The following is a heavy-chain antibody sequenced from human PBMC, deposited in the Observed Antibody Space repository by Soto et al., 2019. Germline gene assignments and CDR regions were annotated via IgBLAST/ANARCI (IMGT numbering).Heavy chain of an antibody. V-gene: IGHV4-39*01. Sequence: LVIRSVTRSVAGGCSGRSSYYCGSKSQPPGKGLEWIGSIYYSGSTYYNPSLKSRVTISVDTSKNQFSLKLSSVTAADTAVYYCARHEYAGFGLWGQGTLVTVPS. CDR3: ARHEYAGFGL. CDR2: IYYSGST. CDR1: GGCSGRSSYY. J-gene: IGHJ4*02. D-gene: IGHD3-9*01.